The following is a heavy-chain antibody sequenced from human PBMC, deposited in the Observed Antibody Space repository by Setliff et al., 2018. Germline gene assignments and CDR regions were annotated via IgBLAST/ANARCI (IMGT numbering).Heavy chain of an antibody. Sequence: LGESLKISCKGSGYSFTTYWIAWVRQMPGKGLEWMGVIYPGDSGTRYSPSFQGQVTISADKSISTAYLQWSSLKASDTAMYYCARAPRNFGVVINYYYYYYGMDVWGQGTTVTVS. V-gene: IGHV5-51*01. CDR3: ARAPRNFGVVINYYYYYYGMDV. CDR1: GYSFTTYW. D-gene: IGHD3-3*01. J-gene: IGHJ6*02. CDR2: IYPGDSGT.